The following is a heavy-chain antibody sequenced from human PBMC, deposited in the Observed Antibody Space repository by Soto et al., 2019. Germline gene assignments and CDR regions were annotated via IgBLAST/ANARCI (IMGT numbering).Heavy chain of an antibody. CDR3: ARPSSPGTLNCYDF. D-gene: IGHD3-3*01. J-gene: IGHJ4*02. Sequence: GESLNISCKGSVYSFTRYWIRWVRQLPGKGLEWMRIIYPGDSDTRYSPSFQGQVTISAAKSIITAYLPRTSLKASDTGVYYSARPSSPGTLNCYDFWGQGSLVIVSS. CDR2: IYPGDSDT. V-gene: IGHV5-51*01. CDR1: VYSFTRYW.